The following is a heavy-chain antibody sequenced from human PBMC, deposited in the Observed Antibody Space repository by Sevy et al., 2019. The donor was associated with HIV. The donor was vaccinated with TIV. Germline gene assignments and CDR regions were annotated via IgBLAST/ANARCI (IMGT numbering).Heavy chain of an antibody. V-gene: IGHV3-49*04. D-gene: IGHD1-26*01. CDR1: GFTFDDYT. CDR3: TRVEGAADWGMDV. CDR2: IRSKAYRGTT. Sequence: GGSLRLSCRASGFTFDDYTMSWVRQAPGKGLEWVAFIRSKAYRGTTEDAASVKGRFTISRDESKSIAYLQMNSLKTEDTAVYYCTRVEGAADWGMDVWGQGTTVTVSS. J-gene: IGHJ6*02.